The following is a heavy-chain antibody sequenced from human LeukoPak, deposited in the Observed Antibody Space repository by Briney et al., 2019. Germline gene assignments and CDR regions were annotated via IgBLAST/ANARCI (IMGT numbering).Heavy chain of an antibody. V-gene: IGHV3-74*01. CDR1: GFTFSSYW. D-gene: IGHD6-6*01. CDR3: AKDGGQYSSSPRGYYYYYYMDV. Sequence: GGSLRLSCVASGFTFSSYWMHWVRQDPRKGLVWVSRINGDGRNINYADSVRGRFTISRDNFKNTLYLQMNSLRAEDTAVYYCAKDGGQYSSSPRGYYYYYYMDVWGKGTTVTVSS. CDR2: INGDGRNI. J-gene: IGHJ6*03.